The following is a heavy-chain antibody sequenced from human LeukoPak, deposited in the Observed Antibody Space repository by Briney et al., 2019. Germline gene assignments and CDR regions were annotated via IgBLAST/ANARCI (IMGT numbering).Heavy chain of an antibody. CDR1: GYTFTGYY. CDR3: ARAGGLNWGSEEDFDY. CDR2: INPNSGGT. D-gene: IGHD7-27*01. J-gene: IGHJ4*02. Sequence: ASVKVSCKASGYTFTGYYMHWVRQAPGQWLEWMGWINPNSGGTNYAQKFQGRVTMTRDASISTAYMELSRLRSDDTAVHYCARAGGLNWGSEEDFDYWGQGTLVTVSS. V-gene: IGHV1-2*02.